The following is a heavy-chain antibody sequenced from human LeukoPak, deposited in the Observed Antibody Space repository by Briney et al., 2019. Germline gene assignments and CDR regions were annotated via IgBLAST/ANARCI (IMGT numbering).Heavy chain of an antibody. CDR1: GLAFSNYG. D-gene: IGHD3-10*01. V-gene: IGHV3-30*02. J-gene: IGHJ4*02. Sequence: GGSLRLSCAASGLAFSNYGIHWVRQAPGKGLEWVIFIQNNGIDKYYADSVKGRFTFSRDNSKNTVYLEMNSLRPEDTAVYYCARDAVPDYGSGSYYPYYFDYWGQGTLVTVSS. CDR3: ARDAVPDYGSGSYYPYYFDY. CDR2: IQNNGIDK.